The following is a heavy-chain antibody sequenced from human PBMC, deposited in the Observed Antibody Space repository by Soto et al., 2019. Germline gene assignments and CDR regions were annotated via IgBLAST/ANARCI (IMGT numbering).Heavy chain of an antibody. Sequence: ASVKVSCKVSGYTLNELSMHWVRQAPGKGLEWMGGFDPEDGETIYAQKFQGRVTMTEDTSTDTAYMELSSLRSEDTAVYYCATSPYSSSADAFDIWGQGTMVTVSS. CDR2: FDPEDGET. CDR3: ATSPYSSSADAFDI. D-gene: IGHD6-6*01. CDR1: GYTLNELS. J-gene: IGHJ3*02. V-gene: IGHV1-24*01.